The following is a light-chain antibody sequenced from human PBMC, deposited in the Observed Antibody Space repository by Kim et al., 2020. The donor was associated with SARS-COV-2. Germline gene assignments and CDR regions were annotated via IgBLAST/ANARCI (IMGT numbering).Light chain of an antibody. J-gene: IGLJ1*01. Sequence: SYELTQPPSVSVSPGQTASITCSGYKLGDKYFSWYQQKLGQSPVVVIYQDNQRPPGIPDRFSGSNSGNTATLTISGTQAMDEVDYYWQAWDSSTHNYVFG. CDR1: KLGDKY. V-gene: IGLV3-1*01. CDR2: QDN. CDR3: QAWDSSTHNYV.